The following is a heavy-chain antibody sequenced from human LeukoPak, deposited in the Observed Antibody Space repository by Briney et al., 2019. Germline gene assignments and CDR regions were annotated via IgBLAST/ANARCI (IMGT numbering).Heavy chain of an antibody. V-gene: IGHV1-18*01. CDR2: ISAYNGNT. J-gene: IGHJ5*02. CDR3: ARAQSWDYYGSGSYYWFDP. Sequence: ASVKVSCKASGYTFTSYGISWVRQAPGQGLEWMGWISAYNGNTNYAQKLQGRVTITADKSTSTAYMELSSLRSEDTAVYYCARAQSWDYYGSGSYYWFDPWGQGTLVTVSS. D-gene: IGHD3-10*01. CDR1: GYTFTSYG.